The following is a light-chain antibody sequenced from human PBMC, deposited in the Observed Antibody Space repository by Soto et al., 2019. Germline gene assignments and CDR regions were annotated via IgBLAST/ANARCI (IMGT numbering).Light chain of an antibody. V-gene: IGKV3-20*01. CDR3: QQYGSSPPIT. Sequence: EIVLTQSPGTLSLSPGERASLSCRASQSVSSRSLAWYQQKPGQAPRLLIYGASTRATGIPVRFSGSGSGTEFSLTISRLEPEDFAVYYCQQYGSSPPITFGQGTRLEIK. J-gene: IGKJ5*01. CDR1: QSVSSRS. CDR2: GAS.